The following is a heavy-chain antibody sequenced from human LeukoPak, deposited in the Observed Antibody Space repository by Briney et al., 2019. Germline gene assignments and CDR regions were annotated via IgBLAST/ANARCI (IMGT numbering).Heavy chain of an antibody. CDR1: GGSISSYY. CDR2: IYHSGST. Sequence: SETLSLTCTVSGGSISSYYWSWIRQPPGKGLEWIGSIYHSGSTYYNPSLKSRVTISVDTSKNQFSLKLSSVTAADTAVYYCAREVTDFWSGYYDAFDIWGQGTMVTVSS. V-gene: IGHV4-38-2*02. CDR3: AREVTDFWSGYYDAFDI. D-gene: IGHD3-3*01. J-gene: IGHJ3*02.